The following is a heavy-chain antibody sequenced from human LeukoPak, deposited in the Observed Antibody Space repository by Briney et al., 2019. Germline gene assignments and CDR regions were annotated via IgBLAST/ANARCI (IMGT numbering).Heavy chain of an antibody. CDR3: ARVPYTYYYYYYGMDV. D-gene: IGHD2-2*02. CDR1: GYTFTSYD. J-gene: IGHJ6*02. Sequence: GASVKVSCKASGYTFTSYDINWVRQATGQGLEWMGWMNPNSGNTGYAQKFQGRVTMTRNTSISTAYMELSSLRSEDTAVYYCARVPYTYYYYYYGMDVWGQGNTVTVSS. V-gene: IGHV1-8*01. CDR2: MNPNSGNT.